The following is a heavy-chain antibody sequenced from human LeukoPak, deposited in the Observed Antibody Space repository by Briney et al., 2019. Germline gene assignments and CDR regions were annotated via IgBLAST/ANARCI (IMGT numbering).Heavy chain of an antibody. CDR1: GFTFDDYG. D-gene: IGHD3-10*01. V-gene: IGHV3-20*01. CDR2: INWNGGST. CDR3: ARFGSGSYQYYYYYGMDV. Sequence: GGSLRLSCAASGFTFDDYGMSWVRQAPGKGLEWVSGINWNGGSTGYADSVKGRSTISRDNAKNSLYLQMNSLRAEDTALYHCARFGSGSYQYYYYYGMDVWGQGTTVTVSS. J-gene: IGHJ6*02.